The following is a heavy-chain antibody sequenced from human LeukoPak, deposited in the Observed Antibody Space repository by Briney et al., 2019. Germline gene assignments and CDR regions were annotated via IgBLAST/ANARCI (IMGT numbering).Heavy chain of an antibody. D-gene: IGHD3-9*01. CDR1: GFTFSSYS. CDR3: ARDGAVLRYFDWLSHWFDP. V-gene: IGHV3-21*01. J-gene: IGHJ5*02. Sequence: GSLRLSCAASGFTFSSYSMNWVRQAPGKGLEWVSSISSSSSYIYYADSVKGRFTISRDNAKNSLYLQMNSLRAEDTAMYYCARDGAVLRYFDWLSHWFDPWGQGTLVTVSS. CDR2: ISSSSSYI.